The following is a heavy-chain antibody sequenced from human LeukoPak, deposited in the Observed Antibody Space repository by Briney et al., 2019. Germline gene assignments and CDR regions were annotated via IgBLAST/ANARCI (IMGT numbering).Heavy chain of an antibody. Sequence: GGSLRLSCAASGFTVSSNYMSWVRQAPGKGLEWVSVIYSGGSTYYADSVKGRFTISRDNSKNTLYLQMNSLRAEDTAVYYCARDVAGGAFDIWGQGTMVTVSS. CDR2: IYSGGST. D-gene: IGHD6-13*01. CDR1: GFTVSSNY. V-gene: IGHV3-53*01. CDR3: ARDVAGGAFDI. J-gene: IGHJ3*02.